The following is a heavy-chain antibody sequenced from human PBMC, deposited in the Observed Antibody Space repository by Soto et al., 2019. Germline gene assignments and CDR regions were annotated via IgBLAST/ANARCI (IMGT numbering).Heavy chain of an antibody. CDR1: GFSFSGHW. D-gene: IGHD6-19*01. Sequence: EVQLVESGGGLVQPGGFLRLSCAASGFSFSGHWMGWVRQAPGKGLEWVANIKQDGSEKYYADSVKGRFTISRDSAKNSLYLQMDSLRAEDTAVYYCASWTYNSGWYLDSWGQGTLVTVSS. V-gene: IGHV3-7*03. J-gene: IGHJ4*02. CDR3: ASWTYNSGWYLDS. CDR2: IKQDGSEK.